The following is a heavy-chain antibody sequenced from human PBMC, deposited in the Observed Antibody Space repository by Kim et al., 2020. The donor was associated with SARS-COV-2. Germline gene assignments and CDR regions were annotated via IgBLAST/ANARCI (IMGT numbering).Heavy chain of an antibody. V-gene: IGHV4-39*01. J-gene: IGHJ5*02. CDR2: LFYIGTT. Sequence: SETLSLTCTVSGTSISSSGYYWGWIRQPPGKGLEGIGTLFYIGTTYYNPSLKSRFTISVDTSKNQFSLRLISVTAADPAVYDCARHPARTTVLFDPWGQG. D-gene: IGHD4-17*01. CDR3: ARHPARTTVLFDP. CDR1: GTSISSSGYY.